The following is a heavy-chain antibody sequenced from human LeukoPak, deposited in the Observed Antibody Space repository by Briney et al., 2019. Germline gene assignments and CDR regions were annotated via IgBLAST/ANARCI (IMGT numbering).Heavy chain of an antibody. V-gene: IGHV3-30*01. J-gene: IGHJ5*01. CDR3: FTGSAYYYDS. CDR2: TSPDGNEK. CDR1: GFTIGRYA. Sequence: GGSLRLSCAASGFTIGRYAMRWVRQAPGKGLEWVAVTSPDGNEKYYADSVKGRFTISRDDSKNTVFLQMNSLSTEDTAVYSCFTGSAYYYDSWGQGTLVTVSS. D-gene: IGHD3-22*01.